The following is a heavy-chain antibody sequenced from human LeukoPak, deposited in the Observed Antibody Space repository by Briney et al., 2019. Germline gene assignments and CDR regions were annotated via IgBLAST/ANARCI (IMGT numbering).Heavy chain of an antibody. J-gene: IGHJ4*02. CDR1: GFNFSIYS. D-gene: IGHD6-25*01. CDR2: ISGSSSPI. V-gene: IGHV3-48*01. CDR3: ADLRPPRY. Sequence: GGSLRLSCAVSGFNFSIYSMNWVRQAPGKGLEWVAHISGSSSPIYYADSVRGRFTISRDNAKNSLYLQMNSLRAEDTAVYYCADLRPPRYWGQGTLVTVSS.